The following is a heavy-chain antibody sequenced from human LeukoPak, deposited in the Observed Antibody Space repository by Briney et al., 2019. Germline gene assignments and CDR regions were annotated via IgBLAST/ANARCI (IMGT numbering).Heavy chain of an antibody. CDR1: GFTFSSYA. Sequence: SGGSLRLSCAASGFTFSSYAMSWVRQAPGKGLEWVSAISGSGGSTYYADPVKGRFTISRDNSKNTLYLQMNSLRAEDTAVYYCAKDPYYYDSSGYYRYYFDYWGQGTLVTVSS. V-gene: IGHV3-23*01. CDR3: AKDPYYYDSSGYYRYYFDY. J-gene: IGHJ4*02. D-gene: IGHD3-22*01. CDR2: ISGSGGST.